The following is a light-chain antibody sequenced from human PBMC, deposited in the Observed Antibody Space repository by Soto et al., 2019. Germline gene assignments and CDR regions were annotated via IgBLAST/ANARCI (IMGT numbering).Light chain of an antibody. J-gene: IGKJ1*01. CDR3: QQYKSYLRT. V-gene: IGKV1-5*01. Sequence: DIQMTQSPSTLSASVGESVTITCRASQSITIWLAWYQQKPGKAPKLLIYDASSLEGGVPSRFSGSGSGTEFTLTISGLQPDDFATYYCQQYKSYLRTFGQGTKVDI. CDR1: QSITIW. CDR2: DAS.